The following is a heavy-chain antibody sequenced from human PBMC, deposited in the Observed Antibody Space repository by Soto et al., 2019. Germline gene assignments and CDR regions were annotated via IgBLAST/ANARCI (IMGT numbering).Heavy chain of an antibody. CDR1: GYSFSNYD. CDR2: MNPNSGKP. Sequence: QVQLVQSGAEVKPPGASVKVSCKASGYSFSNYDINWVRQATGQGLAWMGWMNPNSGKPDYAQKFQGRLTMTRDTSIGTAYMELSSLRSEDTAVYYCARGSYEILTGSPYMDVWGRGTTVTVSS. V-gene: IGHV1-8*01. CDR3: ARGSYEILTGSPYMDV. J-gene: IGHJ6*03. D-gene: IGHD3-9*01.